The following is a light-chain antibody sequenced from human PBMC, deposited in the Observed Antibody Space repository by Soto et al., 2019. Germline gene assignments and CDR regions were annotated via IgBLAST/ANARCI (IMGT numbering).Light chain of an antibody. CDR3: CSYAGSSTFSVL. CDR2: EGS. V-gene: IGLV2-23*03. Sequence: QLVLTQPASVSGSPGQSITISCTGISSDVGSYNLVSWYQQHPGKAPKLMIYEGSKRPSGISNRFSGSKSGNTASLTISGLQAEDEADYYCCSYAGSSTFSVLFGGGTKVTVL. J-gene: IGLJ2*01. CDR1: SSDVGSYNL.